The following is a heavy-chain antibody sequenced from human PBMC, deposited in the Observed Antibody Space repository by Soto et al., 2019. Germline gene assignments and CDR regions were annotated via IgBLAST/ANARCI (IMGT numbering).Heavy chain of an antibody. CDR2: ISWNGVTI. Sequence: VQLVESGGGLVQPGRSLRLSCAASGFTYDDYAMHWVRQAPGKGLEWVAGISWNGVTIGYADTVKGRFTISRDNAKNSLYLQMNSLRPEDTALYYCAKDMLPARHYFYYMDVWGKGTTVTVSS. D-gene: IGHD6-6*01. J-gene: IGHJ6*03. CDR3: AKDMLPARHYFYYMDV. CDR1: GFTYDDYA. V-gene: IGHV3-9*01.